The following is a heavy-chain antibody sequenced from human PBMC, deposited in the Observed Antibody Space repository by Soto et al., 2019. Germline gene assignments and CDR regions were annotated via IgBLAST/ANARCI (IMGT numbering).Heavy chain of an antibody. Sequence: EGQVLESGGDLVQPGDSLTISCAASGFTFSTYAMSWVRQAPGKGLEWVSGIHKTGTITFYAHSVKGRFTISRDNYKHTLYLHMRSMRDGDTAVYYCVRDLNYKFFFDLWGQGTMVTVSS. J-gene: IGHJ4*02. CDR3: VRDLNYKFFFDL. CDR1: GFTFSTYA. D-gene: IGHD3-10*01. CDR2: IHKTGTIT. V-gene: IGHV3-23*05.